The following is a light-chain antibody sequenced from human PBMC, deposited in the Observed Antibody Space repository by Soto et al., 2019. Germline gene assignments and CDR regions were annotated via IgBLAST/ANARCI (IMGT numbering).Light chain of an antibody. Sequence: EIVMTPSPATLSVPPGARATLSCRASQSVSSNLGWYQQKPGQAPRLLMYGASIRAAGVPDRFSGSGSGTEFTLTIGKEGPGDFTVYYCHHLDRFGEGTRVDI. CDR1: QSVSSN. CDR3: HHLDR. V-gene: IGKV3D-15*03. J-gene: IGKJ1*01. CDR2: GAS.